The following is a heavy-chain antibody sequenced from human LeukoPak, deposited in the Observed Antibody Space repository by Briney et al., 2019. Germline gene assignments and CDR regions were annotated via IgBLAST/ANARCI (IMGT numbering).Heavy chain of an antibody. V-gene: IGHV3-33*01. Sequence: QSGRSLRLSCAASEFTFSSYGMHWVRQAPGKGLEWVAVIWYDGSNKYYADSVKGRFTISRDNSKNTVYLQMNSLRAEDTAVYYCARAQGYYGSGSYPEYFQHWGQGTLVTVSS. CDR3: ARAQGYYGSGSYPEYFQH. CDR1: EFTFSSYG. J-gene: IGHJ1*01. D-gene: IGHD3-10*01. CDR2: IWYDGSNK.